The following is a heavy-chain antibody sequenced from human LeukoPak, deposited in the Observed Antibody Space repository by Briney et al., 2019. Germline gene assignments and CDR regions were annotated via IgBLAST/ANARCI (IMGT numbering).Heavy chain of an antibody. Sequence: SETLSLTCTVSGGSISSGGYYWSWIRQHPGKGLEWIGYIYYSGSTNYNPSLKSRVTMSVDTSKNQFSLKLSSVTAADTAVYYCARGPSPDSSGWYRGPDYYYYGMDVWGQGTTVTVSS. CDR1: GGSISSGGYY. CDR3: ARGPSPDSSGWYRGPDYYYYGMDV. CDR2: IYYSGST. D-gene: IGHD6-19*01. V-gene: IGHV4-61*08. J-gene: IGHJ6*02.